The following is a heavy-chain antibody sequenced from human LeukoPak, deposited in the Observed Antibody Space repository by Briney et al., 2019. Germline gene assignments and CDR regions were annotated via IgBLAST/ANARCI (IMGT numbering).Heavy chain of an antibody. V-gene: IGHV4-34*01. D-gene: IGHD3-9*01. J-gene: IGHJ4*02. Sequence: SETLSLTCAVYGGSFSGYYWSWIRQPPGKGLEWIEEINHSGSTNYNPSLKSRVTISVDTSKNQFSLKQSSVTAADTAVYYCARGRSVLRYFDWLPRAYYFDYWGQGTLVTVSS. CDR2: INHSGST. CDR3: ARGRSVLRYFDWLPRAYYFDY. CDR1: GGSFSGYY.